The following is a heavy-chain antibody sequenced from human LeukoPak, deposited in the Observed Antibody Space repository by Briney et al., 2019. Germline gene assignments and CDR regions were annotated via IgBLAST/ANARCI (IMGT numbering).Heavy chain of an antibody. D-gene: IGHD2-2*01. V-gene: IGHV3-30*18. J-gene: IGHJ4*02. CDR2: ISYDGSNK. CDR3: AKDRDIVVVPAANIDY. Sequence: GGSLRLSCAASGFTFSSYGMHWVRQAPGKGLEWVVVISYDGSNKYYADSVKGRFTISRDNSKNTLYLQMNSLRAEDTAVYYCAKDRDIVVVPAANIDYWGQGTLVTVSS. CDR1: GFTFSSYG.